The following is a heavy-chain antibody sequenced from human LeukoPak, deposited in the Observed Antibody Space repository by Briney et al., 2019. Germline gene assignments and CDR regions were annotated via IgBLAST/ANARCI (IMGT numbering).Heavy chain of an antibody. Sequence: SETLSLTCAVSGGSISSSSYYWGWIRQPPGKGLEWIGSIYYSGSTYYNPSLKSRVTISVDTSKNQFSLKLSSVTAADTAVYYCAKTAAAGTQYYYYYMDVWGKGTTVTVSS. V-gene: IGHV4-39*07. D-gene: IGHD6-13*01. CDR1: GGSISSSSYY. CDR2: IYYSGST. CDR3: AKTAAAGTQYYYYYMDV. J-gene: IGHJ6*03.